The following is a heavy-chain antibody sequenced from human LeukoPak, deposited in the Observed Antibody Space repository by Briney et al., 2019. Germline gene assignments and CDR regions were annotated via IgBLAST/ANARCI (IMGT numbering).Heavy chain of an antibody. D-gene: IGHD3-22*01. CDR1: GFTFSSYA. CDR3: ARDRYDSSGYYPVEFDY. Sequence: GRSLRLSCAASGFTFSSYAMHWVRQAPGKGLEWVAVISYDGSNKYYADSVKGRFTISRDNAKNSLYLQMNSLRAEDTAVYYCARDRYDSSGYYPVEFDYWGQGTLVTVSS. J-gene: IGHJ4*02. CDR2: ISYDGSNK. V-gene: IGHV3-30-3*01.